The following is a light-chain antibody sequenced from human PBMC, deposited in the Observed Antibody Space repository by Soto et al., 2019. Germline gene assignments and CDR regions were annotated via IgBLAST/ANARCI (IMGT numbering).Light chain of an antibody. CDR2: GAS. V-gene: IGKV3-20*01. CDR1: QSVSNNY. J-gene: IGKJ1*01. CDR3: QQYGSSGT. Sequence: EIVSTQSPGTLSLSPGEIATLSFRASQSVSNNYLSWYQQKPGQAPRLLIYGASNRATGIPDRFSGSGSGTDFTLTISRLEPEDFAVYYCQQYGSSGTFGQGTKVDIK.